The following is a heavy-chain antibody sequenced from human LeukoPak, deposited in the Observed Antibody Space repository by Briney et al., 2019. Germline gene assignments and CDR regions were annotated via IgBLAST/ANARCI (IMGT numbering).Heavy chain of an antibody. J-gene: IGHJ5*02. CDR1: GFTFGSYG. CDR3: ARRNAEYYDSSGYRNWFDP. V-gene: IGHV3-33*01. Sequence: GGSLRLSCAASGFTFGSYGMHWVRQAPGKGLEWVAVIWYDGSNKYYADSVKGRFTISRDNSKNTLYLQMNSLRAEDTAVYYCARRNAEYYDSSGYRNWFDPWGQGTLVTVSS. CDR2: IWYDGSNK. D-gene: IGHD3-22*01.